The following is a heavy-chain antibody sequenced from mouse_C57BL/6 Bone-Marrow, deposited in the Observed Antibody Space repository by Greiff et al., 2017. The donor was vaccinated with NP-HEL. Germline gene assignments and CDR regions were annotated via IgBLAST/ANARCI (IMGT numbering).Heavy chain of an antibody. D-gene: IGHD2-4*01. CDR2: IDPSDSYT. V-gene: IGHV1-50*01. CDR3: AREGVYDYDKDWYFDV. CDR1: GYTFTSYW. Sequence: QVQLQQPGAELVKPGASVKLSCKASGYTFTSYWMQWVKQRPGQGLEWIGEIDPSDSYTNYNQKFKGKATLTVDTSSSTASMQLSSLTSEDSSVYYRAREGVYDYDKDWYFDVWGTGTTVTVSS. J-gene: IGHJ1*03.